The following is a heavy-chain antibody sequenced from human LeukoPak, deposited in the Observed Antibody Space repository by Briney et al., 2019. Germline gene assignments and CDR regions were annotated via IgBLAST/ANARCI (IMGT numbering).Heavy chain of an antibody. Sequence: GGSLRLSCAASEFSFSSYGMHWVRQAPGKGLQWVASLWNDGTNKYHADSVTGRFTISRDNSQSTLYLQMNSLRAEDTAVYYCARACNNYDSSGYSALDYWGQGTLVTVSS. CDR2: LWNDGTNK. CDR1: EFSFSSYG. J-gene: IGHJ4*02. V-gene: IGHV3-33*01. D-gene: IGHD3-22*01. CDR3: ARACNNYDSSGYSALDY.